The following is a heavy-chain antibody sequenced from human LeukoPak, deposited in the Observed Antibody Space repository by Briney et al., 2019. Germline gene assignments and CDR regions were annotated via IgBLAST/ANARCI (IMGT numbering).Heavy chain of an antibody. J-gene: IGHJ4*02. Sequence: GGSLRLSCAASGFMFRTYSMDWVRQAPGKGLEWVSSIVSSSSLTYYADSMKGRFTIYRDNARSSLFLQMDSLRAEDTAVYYCARVGGESSDCGTMIDYWGQGTLVTVSS. CDR1: GFMFRTYS. D-gene: IGHD6-19*01. CDR2: IVSSSSLT. V-gene: IGHV3-21*01. CDR3: ARVGGESSDCGTMIDY.